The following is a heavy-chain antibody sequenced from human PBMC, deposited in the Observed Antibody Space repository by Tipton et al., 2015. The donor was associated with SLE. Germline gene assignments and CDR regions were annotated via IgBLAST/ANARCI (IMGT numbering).Heavy chain of an antibody. D-gene: IGHD2-21*01. CDR2: ISYDGGKK. CDR3: TRGGMTSVVLITN. J-gene: IGHJ4*02. CDR1: GFTFSTYG. Sequence: SLRLSCATSGFTFSTYGMHWVRQTPGKGLEWLAYISYDGGKKVYADSAKGRFTISRDNSKNILYLQMNGLTTEDTSVYSCTRGGMTSVVLITNWGRGTLVTVSS. V-gene: IGHV3-30*19.